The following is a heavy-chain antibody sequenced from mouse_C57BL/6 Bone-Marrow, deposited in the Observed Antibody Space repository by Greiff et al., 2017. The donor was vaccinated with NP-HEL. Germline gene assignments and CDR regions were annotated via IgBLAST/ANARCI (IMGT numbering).Heavy chain of an antibody. D-gene: IGHD2-1*01. CDR1: GFNIKDDY. V-gene: IGHV14-4*01. J-gene: IGHJ1*03. Sequence: EVQLQQSGAELVRPGASVKLSCTASGFNIKDDYMHWVKQRPEQGLEWIGWIDPENGDTEYASKFQGKATITADTSSNTAYLQLSSLTSEDTAVYYGTGGNWSYWYFDVWGTGTTVTVSS. CDR2: IDPENGDT. CDR3: TGGNWSYWYFDV.